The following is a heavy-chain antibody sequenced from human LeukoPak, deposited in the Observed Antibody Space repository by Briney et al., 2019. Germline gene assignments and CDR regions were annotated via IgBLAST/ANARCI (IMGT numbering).Heavy chain of an antibody. V-gene: IGHV4-59*01. Sequence: PSETLSLTCTVSGGSISNYYWSWIRQPPGKGLVWIGYIYYSGSTNYNPSLKSRVTISVDTSKNQFSLKLSSVTAADTAVYYCATSRGYFDLWGRGTLVTVSS. CDR2: IYYSGST. CDR1: GGSISNYY. J-gene: IGHJ2*01. CDR3: ATSRGYFDL.